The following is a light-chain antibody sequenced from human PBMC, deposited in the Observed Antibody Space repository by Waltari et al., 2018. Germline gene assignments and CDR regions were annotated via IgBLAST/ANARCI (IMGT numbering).Light chain of an antibody. Sequence: QSVLTQPPSVSGAPGQRVTISCTGSGSNIGAGYDVHWYQQLPGTAPKLLIYGNTNRPPRVPDRFSGSKSATSGSLAITGLQAEDEAYYYCQSYDSSLTGSWVFGGGTKLTVL. CDR3: QSYDSSLTGSWV. CDR2: GNT. CDR1: GSNIGAGYD. J-gene: IGLJ3*02. V-gene: IGLV1-40*01.